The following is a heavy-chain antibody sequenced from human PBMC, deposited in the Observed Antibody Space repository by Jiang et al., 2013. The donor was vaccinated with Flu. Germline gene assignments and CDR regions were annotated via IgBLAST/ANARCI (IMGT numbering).Heavy chain of an antibody. V-gene: IGHV3-64D*06. CDR2: ISSNGGST. Sequence: LVQPGGSLRLSCSASGFTFSSYAMHWVRQAPGKGLEYVSAISSNGGSTYYADSVKGRFTISRDNSKNTLYLQMSSLRAEDTAVYYCVAYCSGGSCYSHYFDYWGQGTLVTVSS. D-gene: IGHD2-15*01. J-gene: IGHJ4*02. CDR3: VAYCSGGSCYSHYFDY. CDR1: GFTFSSYA.